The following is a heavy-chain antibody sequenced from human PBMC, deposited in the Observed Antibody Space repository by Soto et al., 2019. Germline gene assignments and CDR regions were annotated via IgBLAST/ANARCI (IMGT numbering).Heavy chain of an antibody. CDR2: ISGYNGDT. CDR1: GYAFTRYG. Sequence: QGQLVQSGAEVKKPGASVKVSCKASGYAFTRYGISWVRQAPGQGLEWMGGISGYNGDTKYAQKFQGRVTMTIGTSTTSTYMELRSLTSDDTAVYYCAKNAKTPYFYSGMDGLGQGTTGTV. V-gene: IGHV1-18*01. J-gene: IGHJ6*02. CDR3: AKNAKTPYFYSGMDG.